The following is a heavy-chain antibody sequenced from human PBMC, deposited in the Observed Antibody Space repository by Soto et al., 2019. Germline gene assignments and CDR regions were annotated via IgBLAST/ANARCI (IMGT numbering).Heavy chain of an antibody. CDR1: GYSFTSSG. CDR3: ARSGGIPYYYYGMDV. CDR2: ISGYNGDT. Sequence: QVHLVQSGAEVKKPGASVKVSCKTSGYSFTSSGINWVRQAPGQGLEWMGWISGYNGDTNYLQKCQGRVTMTTDTSXXTADVELRSLRSDDAAVYYCARSGGIPYYYYGMDVWGQGTTVTVSS. V-gene: IGHV1-18*01. D-gene: IGHD2-15*01. J-gene: IGHJ6*02.